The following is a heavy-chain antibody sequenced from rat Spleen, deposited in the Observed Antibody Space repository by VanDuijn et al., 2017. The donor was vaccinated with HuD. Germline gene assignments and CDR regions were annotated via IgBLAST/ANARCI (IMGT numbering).Heavy chain of an antibody. Sequence: EVQLVESGGGLVQPGRSLKLSCAASGFTFSDYYMAWVRQAPTKGLEWVATISFDGLSTYYRDSVKGRFTISRDNAKSTLYLEMNSLRSEDTATYFCARQGDNNLYWYFDFWGQGVMVTVSS. J-gene: IGHJ2*01. CDR3: ARQGDNNLYWYFDF. CDR2: ISFDGLST. CDR1: GFTFSDYY. D-gene: IGHD1-10*01. V-gene: IGHV5-7*01.